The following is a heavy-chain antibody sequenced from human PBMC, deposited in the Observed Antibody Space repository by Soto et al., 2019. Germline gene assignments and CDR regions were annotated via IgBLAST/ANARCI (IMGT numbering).Heavy chain of an antibody. J-gene: IGHJ3*02. CDR2: IVVGSGNI. D-gene: IGHD4-17*01. V-gene: IGHV1-58*02. Sequence: SVKVSCTASGFTFTTSAMQWVRQARGQRLEWIGWIVVGSGNINYAQQFHERVTMTRDTSISTAYMELSRLRSDDTAVYYCARDRRTVPTADAFDIWGQGTMVTVSS. CDR1: GFTFTTSA. CDR3: ARDRRTVPTADAFDI.